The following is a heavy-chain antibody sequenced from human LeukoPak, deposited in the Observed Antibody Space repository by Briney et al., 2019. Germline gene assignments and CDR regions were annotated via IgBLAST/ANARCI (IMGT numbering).Heavy chain of an antibody. CDR2: IYHSGST. V-gene: IGHV4-4*02. CDR1: GFSICSSNW. CDR3: ARGKLATISTN. J-gene: IGHJ4*02. D-gene: IGHD5-24*01. Sequence: PSETLSLTCTVYGFSICSSNWWRRAREPPGEGLGWIGEIYHSGSTNYNPPLKSPVTISVDKSKNQYTLKLSSVTAADTAVYYCARGKLATISTNRGQGALVTVSP.